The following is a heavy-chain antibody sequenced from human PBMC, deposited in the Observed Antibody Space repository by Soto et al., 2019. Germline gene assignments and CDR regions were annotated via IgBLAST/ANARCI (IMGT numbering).Heavy chain of an antibody. J-gene: IGHJ1*01. CDR2: ISYDGSSQ. CDR1: GFIFSHFA. V-gene: IGHV3-30*14. D-gene: IGHD2-15*01. Sequence: GGSLRLSCEASGFIFSHFAIHWVRQAPGKGLEWVAVISYDGSSQYYADSVKGRFTISRDNSENTVFLQMESLRPEDTAVYYCEPNDSTDSHDWGQGTRVTVSS. CDR3: EPNDSTDSHD.